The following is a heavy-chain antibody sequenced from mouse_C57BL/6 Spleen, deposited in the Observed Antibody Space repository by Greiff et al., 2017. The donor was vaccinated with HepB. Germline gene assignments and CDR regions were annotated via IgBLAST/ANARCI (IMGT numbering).Heavy chain of an antibody. CDR3: ARGGDGYFY. CDR2: ISDGGSYT. D-gene: IGHD2-3*01. J-gene: IGHJ3*01. Sequence: EVQLVESGGGLVKPGGSLKLSCAASGFTFSSYAMSWVRQTPEKRLEWVATISDGGSYTYYPDNVKGRFTISRDNAKNNLYLQMSHLKSEDTAMYYCARGGDGYFYWGQGTLVTVSA. CDR1: GFTFSSYA. V-gene: IGHV5-4*01.